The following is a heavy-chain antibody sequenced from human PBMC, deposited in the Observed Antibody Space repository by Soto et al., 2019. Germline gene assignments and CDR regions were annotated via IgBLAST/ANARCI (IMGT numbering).Heavy chain of an antibody. D-gene: IGHD6-19*01. J-gene: IGHJ4*02. V-gene: IGHV3-23*01. CDR1: GFTFSSYA. CDR2: ISGSDGFT. Sequence: EVQLLESGGGLVQPGGSLRLSCAASGFTFSSYAMSWVRQAPGKGLEWVSGISGSDGFTDYADSVKGRFTISRDNSKNTLYLQMNSLRAEDTAVYYCAKDIIAQWLAHGTFDYWGQGTLVTVSS. CDR3: AKDIIAQWLAHGTFDY.